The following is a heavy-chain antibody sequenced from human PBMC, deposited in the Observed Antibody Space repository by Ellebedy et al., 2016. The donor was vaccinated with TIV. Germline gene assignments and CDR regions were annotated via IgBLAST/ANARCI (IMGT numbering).Heavy chain of an antibody. CDR3: ATVPHLQGVILNYNYDGMDV. D-gene: IGHD3-16*02. CDR2: INPNSGGT. CDR1: GYTFTDYF. V-gene: IGHV1-2*02. J-gene: IGHJ6*02. Sequence: AASVKVSCKASGYTFTDYFIQWVRQAPGQGLEGMGWINPNSGGTNHAQKFQGRVNMTRDTSISTGYMELSMLRPADTAVYFCATVPHLQGVILNYNYDGMDVWGQGTTVTVSS.